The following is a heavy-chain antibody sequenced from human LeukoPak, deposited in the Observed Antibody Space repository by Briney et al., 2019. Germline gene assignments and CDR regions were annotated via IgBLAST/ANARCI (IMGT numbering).Heavy chain of an antibody. CDR2: VSHKGDST. CDR3: ARYSSSPLFDY. Sequence: PGGSLRLACAASGFTFSTYAMHWVRQAPGKGLEYVSGVSHKGDSTYYADSVKGRFTISRDNSKNTLYLQMGGLRAEDMAVYYCARYSSSPLFDYWGQGTLVTVSS. J-gene: IGHJ4*02. V-gene: IGHV3-64*02. CDR1: GFTFSTYA. D-gene: IGHD6-6*01.